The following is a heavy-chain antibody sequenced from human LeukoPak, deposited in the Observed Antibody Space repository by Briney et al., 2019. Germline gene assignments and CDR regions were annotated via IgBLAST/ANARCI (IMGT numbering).Heavy chain of an antibody. Sequence: PGGSLRLSCAASGFTFSSYGMHWVRQAPGKGLEWVAVIWYDGSNKYYADSVKGRFTISRDNAKNMIYLQMISLRAEDTAAYYCVKALVGQTSGYWGQGTRVTVST. CDR2: IWYDGSNK. CDR3: VKALVGQTSGY. V-gene: IGHV3-30*02. CDR1: GFTFSSYG. D-gene: IGHD1-26*01. J-gene: IGHJ4*02.